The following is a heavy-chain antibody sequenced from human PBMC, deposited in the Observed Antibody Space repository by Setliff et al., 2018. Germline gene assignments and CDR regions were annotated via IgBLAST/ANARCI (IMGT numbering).Heavy chain of an antibody. CDR3: ARAQDQAWVGPPYFDY. Sequence: PSETLSLTCTVSGGSISSYYWSWIRQPAGKGLEWIGHIYIGGSANYNPSLKSRVTISVDTSEEQFSLKLSSWTAADTAVYFCARAQDQAWVGPPYFDYWGHGTLVTVSS. J-gene: IGHJ4*01. CDR1: GGSISSYY. D-gene: IGHD1-26*01. V-gene: IGHV4-4*07. CDR2: IYIGGSA.